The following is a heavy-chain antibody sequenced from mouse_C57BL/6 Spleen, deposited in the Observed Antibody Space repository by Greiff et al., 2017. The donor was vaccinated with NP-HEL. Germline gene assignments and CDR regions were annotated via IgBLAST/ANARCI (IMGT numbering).Heavy chain of an antibody. CDR1: GYTFTDYN. J-gene: IGHJ4*01. Sequence: VHVKQSGPELVKPGASVKIPCKASGYTFTDYNMDWVKQSHGKSLEWIGDINPNNGGTIYNQKFKGKATLTVDKSSSTAYMELRSLTSEDTAVYYCARDYGSTYAMDYWGQGTSVTVSS. CDR2: INPNNGGT. CDR3: ARDYGSTYAMDY. V-gene: IGHV1-18*01. D-gene: IGHD1-1*01.